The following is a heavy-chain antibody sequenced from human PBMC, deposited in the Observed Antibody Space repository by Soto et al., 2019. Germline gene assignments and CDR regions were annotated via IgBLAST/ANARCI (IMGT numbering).Heavy chain of an antibody. CDR1: GFTFSSYA. CDR2: ISGSGGST. CDR3: AKDYYQRGELPPNFDY. V-gene: IGHV3-23*01. D-gene: IGHD1-26*01. Sequence: GGSLRLSCAASGFTFSSYAMSWVRQAPGKGLEWVSAISGSGGSTYYADSVKGRFTTSRDNSKNTLYLQMNSLRAEDTAVYYCAKDYYQRGELPPNFDYWGQGTLVPVSS. J-gene: IGHJ4*02.